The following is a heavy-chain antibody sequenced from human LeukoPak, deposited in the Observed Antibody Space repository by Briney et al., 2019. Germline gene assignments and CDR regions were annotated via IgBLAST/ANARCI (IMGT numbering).Heavy chain of an antibody. J-gene: IGHJ3*02. CDR3: ARNKPLDPFDI. Sequence: SETLSLTCTVSGGSISSYYWSWIRQPPGKGLEWIGYIYYSGNTYYNPSLKSRVTISVDTSENQFSLKLNSVTAADTAVYYCARNKPLDPFDIWGQGTMVTVSS. CDR1: GGSISSYY. CDR2: IYYSGNT. D-gene: IGHD1/OR15-1a*01. V-gene: IGHV4-59*01.